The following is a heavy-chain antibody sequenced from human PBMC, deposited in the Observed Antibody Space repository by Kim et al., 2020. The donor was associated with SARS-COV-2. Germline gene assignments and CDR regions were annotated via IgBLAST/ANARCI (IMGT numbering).Heavy chain of an antibody. CDR3: ASRPRDPVPAAMSRYGMDV. V-gene: IGHV3-21*01. J-gene: IGHJ6*02. Sequence: GGSLRLSCAASGFTFSSYSMNWVRQAPGKGLEWVSSISSSSSYIYYADSVKGRFTISRDNAKNSLYLQMNSLRAEDTAVYYCASRPRDPVPAAMSRYGMDVWGQGTTVTVSS. D-gene: IGHD2-2*01. CDR2: ISSSSSYI. CDR1: GFTFSSYS.